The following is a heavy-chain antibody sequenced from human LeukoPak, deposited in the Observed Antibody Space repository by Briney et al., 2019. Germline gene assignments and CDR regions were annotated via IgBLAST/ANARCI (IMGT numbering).Heavy chain of an antibody. J-gene: IGHJ6*03. D-gene: IGHD4-11*01. V-gene: IGHV4-59*01. CDR1: GGSISSYY. CDR2: IYYSGST. Sequence: SETLSLTCTVSGGSISSYYWSWIRQPPGKGLEWIGYIYYSGSTNYNPSLKSRVTISVDTSKNQFSLKLSSVTAADTAVYYCARVKTTVGYYYYYYMDVWGKGTTVTISS. CDR3: ARVKTTVGYYYYYYMDV.